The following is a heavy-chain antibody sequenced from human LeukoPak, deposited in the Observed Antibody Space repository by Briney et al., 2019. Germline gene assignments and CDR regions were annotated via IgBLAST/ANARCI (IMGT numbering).Heavy chain of an antibody. CDR3: ARGPHYDILTVTSFYYYMDV. J-gene: IGHJ6*03. D-gene: IGHD3-9*01. Sequence: SVKGRFTISRDNAKNSLYLQMNSLRAEDTAVYYCARGPHYDILTVTSFYYYMDVWGKGTTVTISS. V-gene: IGHV3-11*06.